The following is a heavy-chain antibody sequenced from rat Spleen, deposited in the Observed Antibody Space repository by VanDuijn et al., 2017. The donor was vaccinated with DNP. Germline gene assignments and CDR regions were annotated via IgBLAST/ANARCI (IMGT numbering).Heavy chain of an antibody. CDR2: ISYEGSST. CDR1: GFTFSDYN. CDR3: ARMHYGCDN. Sequence: EVQLVESGGGLVQPGRSLKLSCVASGFTFSDYNMAWVRQAPKKGLEWVASISYEGSSTYYGDSVKGRFTISRNNVNSILYLQMDSLRSEDTATYYCARMHYGCDNWGQGVMVTVSS. D-gene: IGHD1-11*01. J-gene: IGHJ2*01. V-gene: IGHV5-22*01.